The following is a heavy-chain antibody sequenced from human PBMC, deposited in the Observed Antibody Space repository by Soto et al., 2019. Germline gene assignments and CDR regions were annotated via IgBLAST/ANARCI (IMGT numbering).Heavy chain of an antibody. Sequence: QVQLVQSGAEVKKPGASVKVSCKASGYTFTSYYMHWMRQAPGQGLEWMGIINPNGGSTSYAKKFQARVTMTRDTSTSTVYMELSSLRPEDTAVYYCALWSYDREPCDCWGQGTLVTAFS. CDR3: ALWSYDREPCDC. V-gene: IGHV1-46*01. D-gene: IGHD1-26*01. CDR2: INPNGGST. J-gene: IGHJ4*02. CDR1: GYTFTSYY.